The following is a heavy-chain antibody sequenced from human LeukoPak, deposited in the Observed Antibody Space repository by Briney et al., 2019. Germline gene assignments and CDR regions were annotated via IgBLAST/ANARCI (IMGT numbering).Heavy chain of an antibody. V-gene: IGHV4-34*01. Sequence: SETLSLTCAVYGGSFSGYYWSWIRQPPGKGLEWIGYIYHSGSTYYNPSLKSRVTISVDRSKNQFSLKLSSVTAADTAVYYCASYGVANPGFDPWGQGTLVTASS. D-gene: IGHD3-3*01. CDR1: GGSFSGYY. J-gene: IGHJ5*02. CDR2: IYHSGST. CDR3: ASYGVANPGFDP.